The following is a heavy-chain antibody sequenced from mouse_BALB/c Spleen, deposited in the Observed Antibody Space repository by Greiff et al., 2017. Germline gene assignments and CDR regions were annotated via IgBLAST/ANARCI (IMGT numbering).Heavy chain of an antibody. CDR1: GFTFSSYG. J-gene: IGHJ1*01. Sequence: EVKLVESGGGLVQPGGSLKLSCAASGFTFSSYGMSWVRQTPDKRLELVATINSNGGSTYYPDSVKGRFTISRDNAKNTLYLQMSSLKSEDTAMYYCARGGWLLQYFDVWGAGTTVTVSS. V-gene: IGHV5-6-3*01. CDR2: INSNGGST. CDR3: ARGGWLLQYFDV. D-gene: IGHD2-3*01.